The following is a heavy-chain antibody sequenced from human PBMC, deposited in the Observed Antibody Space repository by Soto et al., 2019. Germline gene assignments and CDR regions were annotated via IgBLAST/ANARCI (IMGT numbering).Heavy chain of an antibody. J-gene: IGHJ4*02. CDR2: IIPIFGTA. Sequence: ASVKVSCKASGGTFSSYAISWVRQAPGQGLEWMGGIIPIFGTANYAQKFQGRVTITADESTSTAYMELSSLRSEDTAVYYCAMFTYYYGSGPEPFDYWGQGTLVTVSS. D-gene: IGHD3-10*01. V-gene: IGHV1-69*13. CDR1: GGTFSSYA. CDR3: AMFTYYYGSGPEPFDY.